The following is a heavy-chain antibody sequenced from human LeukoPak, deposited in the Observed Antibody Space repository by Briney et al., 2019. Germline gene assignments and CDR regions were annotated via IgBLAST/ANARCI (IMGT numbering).Heavy chain of an antibody. CDR1: GFTFSSYA. V-gene: IGHV3-30-3*01. Sequence: GGSLSLSCEASGFTFSSYAMHWVRQAPGKGLEWVAVISYDGSNKYYADSVKGRFTISRDNSKNTLYPQMNSLRAEDTAVYYCARFSSSQNFDYWGQGTLVTVSS. D-gene: IGHD6-6*01. CDR2: ISYDGSNK. J-gene: IGHJ4*02. CDR3: ARFSSSQNFDY.